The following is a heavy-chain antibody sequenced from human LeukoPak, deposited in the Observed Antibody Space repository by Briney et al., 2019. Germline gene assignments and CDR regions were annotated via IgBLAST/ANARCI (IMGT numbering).Heavy chain of an antibody. D-gene: IGHD6-13*01. CDR1: GGSISSSSYY. Sequence: SETLSLTCTVSGGSISSSSYYWGWIRQPPGKGLEWIGSIYYSGSTYYNPSLKSRVTISVDTSKNQFSPKLSSVTAADTAVYYCARPLGSSWSYYYFYYMDVWGKGTTVTVSS. J-gene: IGHJ6*03. CDR2: IYYSGST. CDR3: ARPLGSSWSYYYFYYMDV. V-gene: IGHV4-39*01.